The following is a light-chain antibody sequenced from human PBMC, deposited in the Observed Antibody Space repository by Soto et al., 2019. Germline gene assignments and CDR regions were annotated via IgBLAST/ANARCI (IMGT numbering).Light chain of an antibody. Sequence: QSALTQPASVSGSPGQSITISCTGTSSDVGGYNYVSWYQQYPGKAPQLMIYDVSNRPSGVSNRFSGSKSGNTASLTISGLQAEDEADYYCSSYTSSSPLFGGGTKVTV. V-gene: IGLV2-14*03. CDR1: SSDVGGYNY. J-gene: IGLJ2*01. CDR2: DVS. CDR3: SSYTSSSPL.